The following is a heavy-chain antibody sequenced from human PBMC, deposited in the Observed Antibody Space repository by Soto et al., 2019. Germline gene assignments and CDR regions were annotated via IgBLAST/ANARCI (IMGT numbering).Heavy chain of an antibody. Sequence: ASVKVSCKASGYTFTSYDINWVRQATGQGLEWMGWMNPNSGNTGYAQKFQGRVTMTRNTSISTAYMELSSLRSEDTAVYYCASGPRFLEWLYYYGMDVRGQGTTVTVSS. CDR2: MNPNSGNT. CDR3: ASGPRFLEWLYYYGMDV. J-gene: IGHJ6*02. V-gene: IGHV1-8*01. CDR1: GYTFTSYD. D-gene: IGHD3-3*01.